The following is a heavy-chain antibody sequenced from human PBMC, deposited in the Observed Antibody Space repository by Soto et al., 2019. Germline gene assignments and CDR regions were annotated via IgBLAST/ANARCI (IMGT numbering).Heavy chain of an antibody. D-gene: IGHD3-10*01. J-gene: IGHJ4*01. CDR2: IFSNDQN. CDR3: ARIPATMVRGVNHYFDY. Sequence: QVTLKESGPVLVKPTETLTLTCTVSGFSLSNARMGVSWIRQPPGKALEWLAHIFSNDQNSYNTSLKSRLTISNDTSKSQVVLTMTYMDPVDTATYYCARIPATMVRGVNHYFDYWCHRTLVTVSS. CDR1: GFSLSNARMG. V-gene: IGHV2-26*01.